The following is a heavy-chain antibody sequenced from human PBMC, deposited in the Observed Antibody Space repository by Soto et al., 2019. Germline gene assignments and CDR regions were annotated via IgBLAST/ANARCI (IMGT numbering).Heavy chain of an antibody. Sequence: QVQLQQSGPGLVKPSQTLSVTCGISGDSVSSNNAAWNWIRQSPSIGLEWPGRTFYRSGWNFDYAGYVKSRLTINPDTFKNQFSLQLKSVTACDTAVYYCARENTMIRGVINPLDYWGQGTLVTVSS. CDR2: TFYRSGWNF. CDR1: GDSVSSNNAA. J-gene: IGHJ4*02. V-gene: IGHV6-1*01. CDR3: ARENTMIRGVINPLDY. D-gene: IGHD3-10*01.